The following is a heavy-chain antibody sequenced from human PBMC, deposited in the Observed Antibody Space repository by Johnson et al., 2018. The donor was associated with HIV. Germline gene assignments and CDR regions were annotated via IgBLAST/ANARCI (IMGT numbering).Heavy chain of an antibody. CDR1: GFTFDDYG. CDR2: ITWNGGST. J-gene: IGHJ3*02. Sequence: VQLVESGGGVVRPGGSLRLSCAASGFTFDDYGMSWVRQAPGKGLEWVSGITWNGGSTTYADSVKGRFTISRDNAKNSLYLQMNSLKTEDTAVYYCALSYSLDAFDIWGQGTMVTVSS. D-gene: IGHD2-21*01. CDR3: ALSYSLDAFDI. V-gene: IGHV3-20*04.